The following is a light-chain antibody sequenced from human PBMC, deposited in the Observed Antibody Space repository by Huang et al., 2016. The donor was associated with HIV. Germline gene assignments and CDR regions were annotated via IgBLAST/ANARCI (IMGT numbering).Light chain of an antibody. Sequence: EIVMTQSPATLSVSPGERATLSCRASQGVSSNLRWYQQEPGQAPRLLIYGASTRATGIPARFSGSGSGTEFTLTINSLQSEDFAVYYCQQYNKWPPTFGQGTKVEIK. CDR3: QQYNKWPPT. CDR2: GAS. J-gene: IGKJ1*01. CDR1: QGVSSN. V-gene: IGKV3-15*01.